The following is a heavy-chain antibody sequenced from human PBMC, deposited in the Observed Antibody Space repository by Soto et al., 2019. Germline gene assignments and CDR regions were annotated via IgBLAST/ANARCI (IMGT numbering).Heavy chain of an antibody. CDR2: ISYHSVYK. V-gene: IGHV3-30*03. CDR1: GFTFSSHA. D-gene: IGHD2-15*01. CDR3: VAEIGGRSFGH. Sequence: GGSLRLSCAASGFTFSSHAMHWVRQAPGKGLEWVAMISYHSVYKNYVDSVRGRFTISRDNSRGTLSLQMSSLRLEDTATYYCVAEIGGRSFGHWGQGTRVTVSS. J-gene: IGHJ4*01.